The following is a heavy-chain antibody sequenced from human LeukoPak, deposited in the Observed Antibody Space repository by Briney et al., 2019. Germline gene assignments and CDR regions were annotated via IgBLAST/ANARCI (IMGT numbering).Heavy chain of an antibody. Sequence: SETLSLTCTVSGGSISSSSYYWGWIRQPPGKGLEWIGSIYYSGSTYYNPSLKSRVTISVDTSKNQFSLKLSSVTAADTAVYYCARHHTSADDSCGYSRTNYFDYWGQGTLVTVSS. CDR1: GGSISSSSYY. J-gene: IGHJ4*02. V-gene: IGHV4-39*01. CDR2: IYYSGST. CDR3: ARHHTSADDSCGYSRTNYFDY. D-gene: IGHD3-22*01.